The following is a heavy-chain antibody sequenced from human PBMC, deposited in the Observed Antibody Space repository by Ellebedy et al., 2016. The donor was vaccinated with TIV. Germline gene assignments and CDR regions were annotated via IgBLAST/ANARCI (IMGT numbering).Heavy chain of an antibody. V-gene: IGHV3-11*06. CDR3: ARVVAPWRDDAFDI. J-gene: IGHJ3*02. Sequence: PGGSLRLSCAASGFTLRDYYMNWIRQAPGKGLEWISYISVSSSYTNYADSVKGRFTISRDNAKNALYLQMDSLRAEDTALYYCARVVAPWRDDAFDIWGQGTMVTVSS. D-gene: IGHD1-1*01. CDR1: GFTLRDYY. CDR2: ISVSSSYT.